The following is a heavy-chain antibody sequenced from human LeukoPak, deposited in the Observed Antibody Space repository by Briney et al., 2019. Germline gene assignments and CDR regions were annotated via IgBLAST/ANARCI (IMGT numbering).Heavy chain of an antibody. CDR3: ARDSSREWFDY. V-gene: IGHV4-38-2*02. Sequence: PSETLSLTCTVSDYSIRSVYYWGWIRQPPGKGPEWIGSIYHTGSTYYNPSLENRVTISVDTSKNQLSLKLTSVTAADTAVYYCARDSSREWFDYWGQGTLVTVSS. CDR1: DYSIRSVYY. J-gene: IGHJ5*01. D-gene: IGHD5-24*01. CDR2: IYHTGST.